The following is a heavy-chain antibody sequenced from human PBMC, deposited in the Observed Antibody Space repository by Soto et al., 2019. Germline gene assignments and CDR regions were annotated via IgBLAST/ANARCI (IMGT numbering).Heavy chain of an antibody. D-gene: IGHD3-22*01. V-gene: IGHV4-30-4*01. CDR2: IYYLGTT. CDR3: ATARYDCENSGGRGTFDM. Sequence: QVQLQESGPGLVKPSQTLSLTCSVSDGSISSGDYYWSWIRQPPGKGLEWIGYIYYLGTTYYNPSRESRVTMAGDTSKNRFSLKLSSVTAADTAVYYCATARYDCENSGGRGTFDMWGQGTLVTVSS. J-gene: IGHJ3*02. CDR1: DGSISSGDYY.